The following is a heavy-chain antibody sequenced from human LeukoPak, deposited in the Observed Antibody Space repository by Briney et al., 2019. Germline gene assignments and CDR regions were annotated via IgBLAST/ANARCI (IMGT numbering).Heavy chain of an antibody. CDR2: INGDGSTT. V-gene: IGHV3-74*01. Sequence: GGSLRLSCAASGFTFSDYYMTWIRQAPGKGLVWVSRINGDGSTTNYADAVRGRFTISRDNAKNTVYLQINSLRAEDTAVYYCARSVGGTDVWGQGTTVTVCS. J-gene: IGHJ6*02. CDR1: GFTFSDYY. CDR3: ARSVGGTDV.